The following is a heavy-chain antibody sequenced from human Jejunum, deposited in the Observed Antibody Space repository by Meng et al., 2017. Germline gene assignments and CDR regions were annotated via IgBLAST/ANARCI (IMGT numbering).Heavy chain of an antibody. CDR1: GFTFTNTW. Sequence: ESLKISCAASGFTFTNTWMNWVRQAPGKGPEWIGRIISKTDGGTTDYAAALEGRFTISRDDSKDTLYLQIDSLKIEDTAVYYCTTDLRWEQTRDYWGQGTLVTVSS. J-gene: IGHJ4*02. CDR3: TTDLRWEQTRDY. D-gene: IGHD1-26*01. V-gene: IGHV3-15*01. CDR2: IISKTDGGTT.